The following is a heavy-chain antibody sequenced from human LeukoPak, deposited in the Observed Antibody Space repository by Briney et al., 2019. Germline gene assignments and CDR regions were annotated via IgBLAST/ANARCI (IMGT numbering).Heavy chain of an antibody. V-gene: IGHV1-2*04. D-gene: IGHD3-9*01. J-gene: IGHJ5*02. Sequence: ASVKVSCKASGYTFTDYYMHWVRQAPGQGLEWMGWINPNSGGTNYAQKFQGWVTMTRDTSISTAYMELSRLRSDDTAVYYCARGPLRYFDWLRWFDPWGQGTLVTVSS. CDR1: GYTFTDYY. CDR2: INPNSGGT. CDR3: ARGPLRYFDWLRWFDP.